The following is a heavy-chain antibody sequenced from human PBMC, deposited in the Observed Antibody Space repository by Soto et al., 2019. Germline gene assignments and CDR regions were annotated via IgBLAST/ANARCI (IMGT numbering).Heavy chain of an antibody. J-gene: IGHJ6*02. V-gene: IGHV4-4*02. Sequence: SETLSLTCAVSGGSISISNWWSWVRQPPGKGLEWIGEIYHSGSTNYNPSLKSRVTISVDKSKNQFSLKLSSVTAADTAVYYCARPNWGIAAAGHSDYYYYYGMDVWGQGTTVTVSS. CDR3: ARPNWGIAAAGHSDYYYYYGMDV. D-gene: IGHD6-13*01. CDR1: GGSISISNW. CDR2: IYHSGST.